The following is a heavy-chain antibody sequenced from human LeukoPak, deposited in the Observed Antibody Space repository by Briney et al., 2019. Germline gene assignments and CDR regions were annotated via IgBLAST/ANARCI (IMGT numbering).Heavy chain of an antibody. Sequence: SETLSRTCTVSHGSISSYSWSWIRQPPGKGLEWIGYIYYSGSTNYNPSLKSRVTISVDTSKNQFSLKLSSVTAADTAVYYCARPYYDFWSGYFGYFDLWGRGTLVTVSS. CDR1: HGSISSYS. D-gene: IGHD3-3*01. V-gene: IGHV4-59*08. CDR2: IYYSGST. J-gene: IGHJ2*01. CDR3: ARPYYDFWSGYFGYFDL.